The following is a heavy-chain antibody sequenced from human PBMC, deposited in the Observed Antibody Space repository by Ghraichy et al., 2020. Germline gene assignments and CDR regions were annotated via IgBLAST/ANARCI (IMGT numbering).Heavy chain of an antibody. D-gene: IGHD3-9*01. Sequence: SETLSLTCTVSGGSVSSGSYYWSWIRQPPGKGLEWIGYIYYSGSTNYNPSLKSRVTISVDTSKNQFSLKLSSVTAADTAVYYCARGPRGDILTGPTYYYMDVWGKGTTVTVSS. CDR2: IYYSGST. J-gene: IGHJ6*03. CDR1: GGSVSSGSYY. V-gene: IGHV4-61*01. CDR3: ARGPRGDILTGPTYYYMDV.